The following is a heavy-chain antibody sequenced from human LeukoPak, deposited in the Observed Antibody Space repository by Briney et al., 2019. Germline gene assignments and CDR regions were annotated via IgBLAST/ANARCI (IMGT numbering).Heavy chain of an antibody. D-gene: IGHD6-19*01. J-gene: IGHJ4*02. Sequence: GGSLRLSCAASGFTFSSYWMHWVRQAPGKGLVWVSRMNNDGSSTIYADSVKGRFTISRDNAKNTLYLQMNSLRAEDTAVYYCARAGGSGWLTYWGQGTLVTVSS. CDR2: MNNDGSST. CDR1: GFTFSSYW. CDR3: ARAGGSGWLTY. V-gene: IGHV3-74*01.